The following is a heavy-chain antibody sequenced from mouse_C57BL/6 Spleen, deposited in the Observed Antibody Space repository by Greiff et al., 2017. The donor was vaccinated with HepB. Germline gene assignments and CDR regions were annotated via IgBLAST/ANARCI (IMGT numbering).Heavy chain of an antibody. D-gene: IGHD1-1*01. J-gene: IGHJ2*01. CDR2: INPNNGGT. CDR1: GYTFTDYY. V-gene: IGHV1-26*01. Sequence: EVQLQQSGPELVKPGASVKISCKASGYTFTDYYMNWVKQSHGKSLEWIGDINPNNGGTSYNQKFKGKATLTVDKSSSTAYMELRSLTSEDSAVYYCAITTVVAPYYFDYGGQGTTLTVSS. CDR3: AITTVVAPYYFDY.